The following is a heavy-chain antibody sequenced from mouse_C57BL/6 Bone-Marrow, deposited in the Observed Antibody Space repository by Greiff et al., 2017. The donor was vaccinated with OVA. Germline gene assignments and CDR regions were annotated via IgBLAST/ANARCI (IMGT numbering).Heavy chain of an antibody. CDR1: GFTFSDYG. V-gene: IGHV5-17*01. Sequence: EVQLVESGGGLVKPGGSLKLSCAASGFTFSDYGMHWVRQAPEKGLEWVAYISSGSSTIYYADTVKGRFTISRDNAKNTLFLQMTSLRSEDTAMYYCAITTVVASPYWYFDVWGTGTTVTVSS. CDR2: ISSGSSTI. J-gene: IGHJ1*03. CDR3: AITTVVASPYWYFDV. D-gene: IGHD1-1*01.